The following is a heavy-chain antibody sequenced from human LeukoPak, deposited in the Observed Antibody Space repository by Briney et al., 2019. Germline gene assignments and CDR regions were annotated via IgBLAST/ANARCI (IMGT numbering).Heavy chain of an antibody. CDR3: ATGVPPYSSGWYYYYYGMDV. D-gene: IGHD6-19*01. V-gene: IGHV1-24*01. CDR2: FDPEDGET. CDR1: GYTLIELS. Sequence: ASVKVSCKVSGYTLIELSMHWVRQAPGKGLEWMGGFDPEDGETIYAQKFQGRVTMTEDTSTDTAYMELSSLRSEDTAVYYCATGVPPYSSGWYYYYYGMDVWGQGTTVTVSS. J-gene: IGHJ6*02.